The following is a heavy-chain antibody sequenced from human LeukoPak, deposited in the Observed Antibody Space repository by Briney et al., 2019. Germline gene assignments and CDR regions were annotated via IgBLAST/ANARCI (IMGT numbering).Heavy chain of an antibody. CDR2: IWYDGSNK. J-gene: IGHJ6*03. CDR1: GFTFSSYG. V-gene: IGHV3-33*01. Sequence: GGSLRLSCAASGFTFSSYGMHWVRQAPGKGLEWVAVIWYDGSNKYYADSVNGRFTISRDNDKNSLYLQMNSLRAEDTAVYYCARYYCSSTSCYTPYYMDVWGKGTTVTVSS. D-gene: IGHD2-2*02. CDR3: ARYYCSSTSCYTPYYMDV.